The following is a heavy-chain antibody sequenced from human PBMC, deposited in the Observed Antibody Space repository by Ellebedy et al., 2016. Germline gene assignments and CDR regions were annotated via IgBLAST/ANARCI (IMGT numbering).Heavy chain of an antibody. D-gene: IGHD3-10*01. V-gene: IGHV3-9*01. Sequence: GGSLRLXCATSGFTFDDYALHWVRQVPGKGLEWVSGISWNSDAIGYGEAVKGRFTISRDSAKNYLYLQMNSLRVEDTALYFCAKGTMDYLHHWGQGTLVTVSS. CDR1: GFTFDDYA. CDR3: AKGTMDYLHH. J-gene: IGHJ4*02. CDR2: ISWNSDAI.